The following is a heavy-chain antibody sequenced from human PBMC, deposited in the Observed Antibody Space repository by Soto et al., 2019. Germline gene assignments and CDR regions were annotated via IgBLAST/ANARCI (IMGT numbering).Heavy chain of an antibody. J-gene: IGHJ1*01. CDR3: ARDREPYHHDSSGPYLQH. Sequence: ASVKVSCKASGYTFTSYGISWVRQAPGQGLEWMGWISAYNGNTNYAQKLQGRVTMTTDTSTSTAYMEMRSLRSDDTAVYYCARDREPYHHDSSGPYLQHWGQGTLVTVYS. D-gene: IGHD3-22*01. CDR2: ISAYNGNT. V-gene: IGHV1-18*01. CDR1: GYTFTSYG.